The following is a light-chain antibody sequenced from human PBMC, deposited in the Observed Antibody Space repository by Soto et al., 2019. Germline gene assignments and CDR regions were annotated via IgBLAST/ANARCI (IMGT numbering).Light chain of an antibody. CDR3: QQYGSSWT. Sequence: EIVFTQSPGSLSLSPGDRATLPSRASQSVSSRYLAWYQQTPGQAPRLLIYGTSHRATGIPDRFSGSGSGTDFTLTINRLEPEDFAVYYCQQYGSSWTFGQGTKVDIK. CDR2: GTS. J-gene: IGKJ1*01. V-gene: IGKV3-20*01. CDR1: QSVSSRY.